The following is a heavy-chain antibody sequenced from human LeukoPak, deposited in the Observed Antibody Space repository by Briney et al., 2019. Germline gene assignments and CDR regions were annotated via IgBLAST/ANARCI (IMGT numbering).Heavy chain of an antibody. D-gene: IGHD5-12*01. Sequence: SETLSLTCTVSGGSITSYYWTWIRQPPGKGLEWIGYVYFSGSTTYNPSLKSRVTISVDTSKNQSSLKLSSVTAADTAVYYCARTRPYEAYFFDYWGQGTLVTVSS. CDR3: ARTRPYEAYFFDY. CDR1: GGSITSYY. J-gene: IGHJ4*02. V-gene: IGHV4-59*01. CDR2: VYFSGST.